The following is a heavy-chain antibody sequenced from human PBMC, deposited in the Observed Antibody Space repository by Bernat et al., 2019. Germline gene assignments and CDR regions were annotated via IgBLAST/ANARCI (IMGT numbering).Heavy chain of an antibody. V-gene: IGHV3-23*01. CDR1: GFIFSSYA. Sequence: EVQLLESGGGLVQPGGSLRLFCSAAGFIFSSYAMSWVRQAPGKGLEWVSGISGRGSSTYYADSMKGRFTISRDNSKNTLYLQMNSMRAEDTAVYYCAKDLAYGSGNYFDYWGQGTLVTVSS. CDR3: AKDLAYGSGNYFDY. D-gene: IGHD3-10*01. J-gene: IGHJ4*02. CDR2: ISGRGSST.